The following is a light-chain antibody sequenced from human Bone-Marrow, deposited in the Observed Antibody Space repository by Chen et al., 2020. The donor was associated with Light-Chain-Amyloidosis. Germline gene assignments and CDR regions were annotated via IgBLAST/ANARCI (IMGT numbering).Light chain of an antibody. J-gene: IGLJ3*02. CDR1: NIGSTS. CDR2: DDS. Sequence: SYVLTQPSSVSVAPGQTATIACGGNNIGSTSVHWYQQTPGQAPLLVVYDDSDRPSGIPERLSGSNSGNPATLPISRVEAGDAADYYCQVCDGSSDRPVFGGGTKLTVL. V-gene: IGLV3-21*02. CDR3: QVCDGSSDRPV.